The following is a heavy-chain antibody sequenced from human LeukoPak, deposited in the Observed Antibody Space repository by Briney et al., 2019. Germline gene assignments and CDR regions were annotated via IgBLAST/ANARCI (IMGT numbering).Heavy chain of an antibody. CDR1: GGSISSYY. CDR2: IYYSGST. CDR3: ARQRDGSGSYRDAFDI. Sequence: SETLSHTCTVSGGSISSYYWSWIRQPPGKGLEWIGYIYYSGSTNYNPSLKSRVTISVDTSKNQFSLKLSSVTAADTAVYYCARQRDGSGSYRDAFDIWGQGTMVTVSS. J-gene: IGHJ3*02. V-gene: IGHV4-59*08. D-gene: IGHD3-10*01.